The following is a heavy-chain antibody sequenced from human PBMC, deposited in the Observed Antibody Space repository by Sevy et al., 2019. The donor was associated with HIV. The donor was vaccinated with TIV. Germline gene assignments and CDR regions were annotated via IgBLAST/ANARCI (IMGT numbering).Heavy chain of an antibody. CDR1: GFTFSDYY. Sequence: RGSLRLSCAASGFTFSDYYMTWIRQAPGKGLEWVSYISSGSTYINYADSVKGRFTISRDNAKNSLYLQMNSLRAEDTAVYYCAKDSRVYSSSHFDYWGQGTLVTVSS. J-gene: IGHJ4*02. CDR3: AKDSRVYSSSHFDY. D-gene: IGHD6-13*01. V-gene: IGHV3-11*06. CDR2: ISSGSTYI.